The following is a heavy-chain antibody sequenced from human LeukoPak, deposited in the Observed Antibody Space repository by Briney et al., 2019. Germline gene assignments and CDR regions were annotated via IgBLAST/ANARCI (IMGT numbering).Heavy chain of an antibody. CDR2: ISSSSSTI. Sequence: GGSQRLSCAASGFTFSSYSMNWVRQAPGKGLEWVSYISSSSSTIYYADSVKGRFTISRDNAKNSLYLQMNSLRDEDTAVYYCATLGGWLQSNPRDYWGQGTLVTVSS. V-gene: IGHV3-48*02. CDR1: GFTFSSYS. D-gene: IGHD5-24*01. J-gene: IGHJ4*02. CDR3: ATLGGWLQSNPRDY.